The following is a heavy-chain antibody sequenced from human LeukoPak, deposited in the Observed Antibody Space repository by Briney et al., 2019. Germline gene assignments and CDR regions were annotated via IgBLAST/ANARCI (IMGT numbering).Heavy chain of an antibody. J-gene: IGHJ4*02. CDR1: GYTFTSYA. CDR3: ARGYYDLLTGHVVTYYFDY. D-gene: IGHD3-9*01. CDR2: INAGNGKT. V-gene: IGHV1-3*01. Sequence: EASVKVSCKASGYTFTSYAMHWVRQAPGQRLEWMGWINAGNGKTNYSQKFQVRVTLTRDTSASTVYMELSSLRSEDTAVYYCARGYYDLLTGHVVTYYFDYWGQGTLVTVSS.